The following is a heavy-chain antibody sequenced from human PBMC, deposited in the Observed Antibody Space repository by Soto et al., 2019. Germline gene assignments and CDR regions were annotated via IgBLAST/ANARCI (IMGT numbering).Heavy chain of an antibody. J-gene: IGHJ6*02. CDR3: ARSIGGFVENVANYYYYYGMDV. Sequence: SSETPSLTCPVSGGSISSGDYYWSWIRQPPGEGLEWIGYIYYSGSTYYNPSLKSRVTISVDTSKNQFSLKLSSVTAADTAVYYCARSIGGFVENVANYYYYYGMDVWGQGTTVTVSS. CDR1: GGSISSGDYY. V-gene: IGHV4-30-4*01. D-gene: IGHD3-10*01. CDR2: IYYSGST.